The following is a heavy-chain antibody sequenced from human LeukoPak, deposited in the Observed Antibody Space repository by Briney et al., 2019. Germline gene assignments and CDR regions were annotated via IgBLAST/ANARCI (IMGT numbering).Heavy chain of an antibody. CDR3: ARDRSMVRGAFYGMDV. CDR1: GFTVSSNY. Sequence: PGGSLRLSCTPSGFTVSSNYMSWVRQAPGKGLEWVSVIYSGGSTYYADSVKGRFTISRDNSKNTLYLQMNSLRAEDTAVYYCARDRSMVRGAFYGMDVWGQGTTVTVSS. D-gene: IGHD3-10*01. V-gene: IGHV3-66*01. J-gene: IGHJ6*02. CDR2: IYSGGST.